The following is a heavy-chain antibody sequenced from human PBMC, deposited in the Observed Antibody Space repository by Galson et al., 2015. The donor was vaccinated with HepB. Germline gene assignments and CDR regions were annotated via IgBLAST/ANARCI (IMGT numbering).Heavy chain of an antibody. CDR3: ARTPSDYYGMDV. CDR1: GYTFTTYF. V-gene: IGHV1-46*01. CDR2: IDASDGSA. J-gene: IGHJ6*02. Sequence: SVKVSCKAAGYTFTTYFIHWVRQAPGQGLEWMGTIDASDGSATYAQKFQGRVSMSRDTSTSTVYMDMSTVRSEDTAVYYCARTPSDYYGMDVWGQGTTVTVSS.